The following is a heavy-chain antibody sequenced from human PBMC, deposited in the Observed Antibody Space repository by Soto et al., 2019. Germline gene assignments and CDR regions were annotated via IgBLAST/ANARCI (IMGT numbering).Heavy chain of an antibody. CDR2: TYPGDSDT. CDR3: AIPFRRGPGAPYYYGMDV. J-gene: IGHJ6*02. D-gene: IGHD3-10*01. Sequence: GESLKISCKGSGYSFTSYWIGWVRQMPGKGLEWMGITYPGDSDTRYSPSFQGQVTISADKSISTAYLQWSSLKASDTAMYYCAIPFRRGPGAPYYYGMDVWGQGTTVTVSS. V-gene: IGHV5-51*01. CDR1: GYSFTSYW.